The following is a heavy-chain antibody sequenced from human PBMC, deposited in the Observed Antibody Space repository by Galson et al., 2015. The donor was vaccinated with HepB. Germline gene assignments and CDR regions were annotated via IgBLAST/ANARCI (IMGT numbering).Heavy chain of an antibody. Sequence: SVKVSCKASGYTFTSYYMHWVRQAPGQGLEWMGIINPSGGSTSYAQKFQGRVTMTRDTSTSTVYMELSSLRSEDTAVYYCASINAVAGLFDPDAFDIWGQGTMVTVSS. V-gene: IGHV1-46*01. CDR3: ASINAVAGLFDPDAFDI. CDR2: INPSGGST. CDR1: GYTFTSYY. J-gene: IGHJ3*02. D-gene: IGHD6-19*01.